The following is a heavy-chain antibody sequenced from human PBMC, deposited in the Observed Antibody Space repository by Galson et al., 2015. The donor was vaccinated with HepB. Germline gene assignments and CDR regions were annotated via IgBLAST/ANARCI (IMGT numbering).Heavy chain of an antibody. Sequence: SVKVSCKASGYTFTSYYMHWVRQAPGQGLEWMGIINPSGGSTSYAQKLQGRVTMTRDTSTSTVYMELSSLRSEDTAMYYCARDRSSYRETYSGYDSRYYYGMDVWGQGTTVTVSS. CDR2: INPSGGST. CDR3: ARDRSSYRETYSGYDSRYYYGMDV. CDR1: GYTFTSYY. D-gene: IGHD5-12*01. V-gene: IGHV1-46*04. J-gene: IGHJ6*02.